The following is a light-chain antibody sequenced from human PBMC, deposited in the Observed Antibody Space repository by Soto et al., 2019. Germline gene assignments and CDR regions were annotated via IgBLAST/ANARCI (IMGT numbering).Light chain of an antibody. CDR2: LGS. J-gene: IGKJ4*01. V-gene: IGKV2-28*01. CDR3: MHALQTPQLT. CDR1: QSLLHSNGYNY. Sequence: DIVMTQSPLSLPVTPGEPASISCRSSQSLLHSNGYNYLDWYLQKPGQSPQLLIYLGSNRAAGAPARLSSSRSGKDFTLKISRVEAEDVGVSYCMHALQTPQLTFGGVTKVEIK.